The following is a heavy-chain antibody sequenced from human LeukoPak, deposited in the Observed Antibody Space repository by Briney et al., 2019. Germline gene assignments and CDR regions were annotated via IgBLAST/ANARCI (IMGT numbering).Heavy chain of an antibody. J-gene: IGHJ3*02. CDR1: GYTFTGYY. V-gene: IGHV1-18*04. CDR3: TRQYHFDTHGYSLDGFDI. CDR2: ISPYNDNT. Sequence: ASVKVSCKASGYTFTGYYMHWVRQAPGQGLGWVGWISPYNDNTNYAQTLQGRITMTTDSSTSTVYMELKSLGSDDTAVYYCTRQYHFDTHGYSLDGFDIWGQGTMLTVSS. D-gene: IGHD2-21*01.